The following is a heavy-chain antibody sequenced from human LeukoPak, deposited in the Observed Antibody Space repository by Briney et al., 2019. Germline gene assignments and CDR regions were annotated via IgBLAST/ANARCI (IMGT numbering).Heavy chain of an antibody. V-gene: IGHV3-7*01. J-gene: IGHJ1*01. D-gene: IGHD3-10*01. CDR2: ISPDGSVR. CDR1: GFTFSTNE. CDR3: ARDYN. Sequence: PGGSLRLSCAASGFTFSTNEMTWVRQVPGRGLEWVANISPDGSVRSYVDSVKGRFTVSRDNAKNSLDLQMNSLRVEDTGVYYCARDYNWGQGTLVTVSS.